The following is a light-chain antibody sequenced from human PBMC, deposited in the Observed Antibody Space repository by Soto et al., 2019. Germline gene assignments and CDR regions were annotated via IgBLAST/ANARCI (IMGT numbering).Light chain of an antibody. CDR2: ADS. J-gene: IGLJ3*02. Sequence: QSVLTQPPSVSGAPGQRVTISCTGSSSNIGAGFAVHWYQQLPGTAPKLLIFADSNRPSGVPDRFSGSKSGTSASLAIAGLQADDEADYYCQSYDSSLSVWVFGGWTKLTVL. V-gene: IGLV1-40*01. CDR3: QSYDSSLSVWV. CDR1: SSNIGAGFA.